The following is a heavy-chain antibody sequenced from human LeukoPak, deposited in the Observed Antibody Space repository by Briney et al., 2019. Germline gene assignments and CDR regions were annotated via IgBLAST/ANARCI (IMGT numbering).Heavy chain of an antibody. CDR3: AKADLRIIAAAQGFDY. V-gene: IGHV3-23*01. J-gene: IGHJ4*02. Sequence: PGGSLRLSCAASGFTFSSYAMSWVRQAPGKGLEWVSSICGSGGSTYYADSVKGRFTISRDNSKNTLYLQMNSLRAEDTAVYYCAKADLRIIAAAQGFDYWGQGTLVTVSS. CDR1: GFTFSSYA. CDR2: ICGSGGST. D-gene: IGHD6-13*01.